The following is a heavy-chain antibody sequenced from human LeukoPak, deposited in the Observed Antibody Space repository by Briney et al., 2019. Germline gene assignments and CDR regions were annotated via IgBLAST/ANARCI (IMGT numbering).Heavy chain of an antibody. CDR1: GGSFSDYW. J-gene: IGHJ4*02. CDR2: VNHSGRT. CDR3: ASAYYDSSVKY. Sequence: SETLSLTCAVYGGSFSDYWWTWIRQSPGKGLEWIGEVNHSGRTNYNPSLKSRVSISVDRSKKQFSLKLSSVTAADTAVYYCASAYYDSSVKYWGQGTLVTVSS. D-gene: IGHD3-22*01. V-gene: IGHV4-34*01.